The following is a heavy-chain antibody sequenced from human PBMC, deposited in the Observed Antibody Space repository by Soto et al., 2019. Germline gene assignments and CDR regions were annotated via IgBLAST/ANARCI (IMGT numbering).Heavy chain of an antibody. D-gene: IGHD3-3*02. V-gene: IGHV1-69*12. CDR2: IITIFPTP. CDR1: GGTFGNSA. Sequence: QVQLVQSGAEVKKPGSSVTVSCKASGGTFGNSAISWVRQAPGHGLEWMGGIITIFPTPDYAQKCQGRVRITADDSTSTAYMALTSLRSAATAVYYCARDKDRQQLGGNYYYGIDVWGQGTTVTCSS. CDR3: ARDKDRQQLGGNYYYGIDV. J-gene: IGHJ6*02.